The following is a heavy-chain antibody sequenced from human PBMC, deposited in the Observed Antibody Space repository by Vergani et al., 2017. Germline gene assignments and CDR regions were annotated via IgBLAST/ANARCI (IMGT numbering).Heavy chain of an antibody. CDR1: GYSISSGYY. Sequence: QVQLQESGPGLVKTSETLCLTCTVSGYSISSGYYWGWIRQPPGKGLEWIGSLYTSGRTDYNPSLKSRVTISVDTSKNQFSLKLSSVTAADTAVYYCARRRXIVAVRAYYYGMDVWGQGTTVTVSS. CDR2: LYTSGRT. J-gene: IGHJ6*02. CDR3: ARRRXIVAVRAYYYGMDV. V-gene: IGHV4-38-2*02. D-gene: IGHD5-12*01.